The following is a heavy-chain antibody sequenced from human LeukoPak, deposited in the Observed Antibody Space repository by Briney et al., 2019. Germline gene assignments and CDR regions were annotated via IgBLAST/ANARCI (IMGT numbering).Heavy chain of an antibody. V-gene: IGHV3-48*01. Sequence: GGSLRLSCAASGFTFITYAMTWVRQAPGKGLEWVSYISYGSSTIYYADSVKGRFTISRDNAKKSLYLQMNSLRAEDTAVYYCAREADHPGDYYMDVWGKGTTVTVSS. CDR3: AREADHPGDYYMDV. J-gene: IGHJ6*03. CDR2: ISYGSSTI. CDR1: GFTFITYA. D-gene: IGHD1-14*01.